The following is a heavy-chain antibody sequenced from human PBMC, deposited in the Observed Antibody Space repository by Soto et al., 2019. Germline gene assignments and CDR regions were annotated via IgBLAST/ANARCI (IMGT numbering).Heavy chain of an antibody. CDR3: ARDPGSSSSGWYYYFDY. Sequence: GASVKVSCKASGYTFTSYAMHWVRQAPGQRLEWMGWINAGNGNTKYSQKFQGRVTITRDTSASTAYMELSSLRSEDTAVYYCARDPGSSSSGWYYYFDYWGQGTLVTVSS. CDR1: GYTFTSYA. CDR2: INAGNGNT. D-gene: IGHD6-19*01. V-gene: IGHV1-3*01. J-gene: IGHJ4*02.